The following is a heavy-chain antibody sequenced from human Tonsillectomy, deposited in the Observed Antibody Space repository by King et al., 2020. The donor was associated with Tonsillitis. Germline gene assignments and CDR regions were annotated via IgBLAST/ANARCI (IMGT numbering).Heavy chain of an antibody. CDR2: MCTAGDT. CDR3: ARDRTGTGFDY. D-gene: IGHD1-1*01. J-gene: IGHJ4*02. CDR1: GFTFSSYD. V-gene: IGHV3-13*01. Sequence: VQLVESGGGLVQPGGSLRLSCAASGFTFSSYDMHWVRQATGKGLEWVSAMCTAGDTYYPGSVKGRFTSSRENAKNSLYLQINSLRAGDTAVYYCARDRTGTGFDYWGQGTLVTVSS.